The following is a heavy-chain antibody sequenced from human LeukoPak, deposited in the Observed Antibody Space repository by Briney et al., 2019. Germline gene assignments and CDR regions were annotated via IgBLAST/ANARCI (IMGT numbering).Heavy chain of an antibody. CDR3: ATMVRGVS. CDR1: GGSISSSSYY. V-gene: IGHV4-39*07. CDR2: INHSGST. D-gene: IGHD3-10*01. Sequence: PSETLSLTCTVSGGSISSSSYYWGWIRQPPGKGLEWIGEINHSGSTNYNPSLKSRVTISVDTSKNQFSLKLSSVTAADTAVYYCATMVRGVSWGQGTLVTVSS. J-gene: IGHJ4*02.